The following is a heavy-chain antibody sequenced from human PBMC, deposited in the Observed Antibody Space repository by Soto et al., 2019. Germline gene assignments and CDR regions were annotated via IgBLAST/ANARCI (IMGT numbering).Heavy chain of an antibody. CDR3: ARDRYGDHWVVLDY. D-gene: IGHD4-17*01. J-gene: IGHJ4*02. CDR2: ISSDGINN. V-gene: IGHV3-30*04. Sequence: QVQLVESGGGVVQPGKSLRLSCSASGFIISGFPMHWVRQAPGQGLEWVAFISSDGINNYYADSVKDRFTISRDNSKNTLYLQMNSLRPEDTAVYYCARDRYGDHWVVLDYWGQGSLVTVSS. CDR1: GFIISGFP.